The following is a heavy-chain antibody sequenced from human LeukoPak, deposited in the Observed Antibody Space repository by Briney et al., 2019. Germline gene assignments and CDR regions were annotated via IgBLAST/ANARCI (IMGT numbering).Heavy chain of an antibody. CDR3: ARSPRDGYSDGVDDI. CDR1: GYSFTNFG. D-gene: IGHD5-24*01. CDR2: INPANSDI. V-gene: IGHV5-51*01. J-gene: IGHJ3*02. Sequence: GESLQISCKGSGYSFTNFGIGWVRQMPGKGLEWMGIINPANSDITYSPSFQGQVTISADKSINTAYLQWSSLKASDTAMYFCARSPRDGYSDGVDDIWGQGTMVTVSS.